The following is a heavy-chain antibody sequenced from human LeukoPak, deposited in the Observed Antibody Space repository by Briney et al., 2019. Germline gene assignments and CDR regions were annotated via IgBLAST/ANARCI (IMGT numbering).Heavy chain of an antibody. D-gene: IGHD3-3*01. CDR3: ARDLFFWSGYYRCYYGMDV. CDR2: IWYDGSNK. CDR1: GFTFSSYG. Sequence: GGSLRLSCAASGFTFSSYGMHWVRQAPGKGLEWVAVIWYDGSNKYYADSVKGRFTISRDNSKNTLYLQMNSLRAEDTAVYYCARDLFFWSGYYRCYYGMDVWGQGTTVTVSS. J-gene: IGHJ6*02. V-gene: IGHV3-33*01.